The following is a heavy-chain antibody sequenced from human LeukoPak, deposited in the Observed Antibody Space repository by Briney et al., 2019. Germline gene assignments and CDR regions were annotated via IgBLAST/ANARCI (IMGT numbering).Heavy chain of an antibody. V-gene: IGHV4-59*01. CDR2: IYYSGST. D-gene: IGHD3-10*01. CDR1: GGSISSYY. J-gene: IGHJ4*02. CDR3: AGLTYFYGSGRLY. Sequence: SETLSLTCTVSGGSISSYYWSWIRQPPGKGLEWIGYIYYSGSTNYNPSLKSRVTISVETSKNQFSLKLSSVTAADTAVYYCAGLTYFYGSGRLYWGQGTLVTVSS.